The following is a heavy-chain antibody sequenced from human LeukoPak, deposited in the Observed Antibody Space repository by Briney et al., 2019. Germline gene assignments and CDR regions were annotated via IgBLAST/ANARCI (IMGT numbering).Heavy chain of an antibody. CDR1: GFTVSSNY. Sequence: PGGSLRLSCAASGFTVSSNYMSWVRQAPGKGLEWVSVNYSGGNTYYADSVKGRFTISRDNSKNTLYLQMNSLRAEDTAVYYCARDQGYTFGYGMDVWGKGTTVTVSS. V-gene: IGHV3-53*01. CDR3: ARDQGYTFGYGMDV. CDR2: NYSGGNT. J-gene: IGHJ6*04. D-gene: IGHD2-2*02.